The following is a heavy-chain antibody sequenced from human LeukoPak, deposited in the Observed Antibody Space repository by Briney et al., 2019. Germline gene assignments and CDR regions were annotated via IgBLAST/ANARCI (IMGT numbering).Heavy chain of an antibody. Sequence: GGSLRLSCAASGFTFSSYAMGWVRQAPGKGLEWVSAISGSGGSTYYADSVKGRFTISRDNSKNTLYLQMNSLRAEDTAVYYCAKDYRITMVRGVIQYFDYWGQGTLVTVSS. CDR2: ISGSGGST. J-gene: IGHJ4*02. CDR1: GFTFSSYA. CDR3: AKDYRITMVRGVIQYFDY. D-gene: IGHD3-10*01. V-gene: IGHV3-23*01.